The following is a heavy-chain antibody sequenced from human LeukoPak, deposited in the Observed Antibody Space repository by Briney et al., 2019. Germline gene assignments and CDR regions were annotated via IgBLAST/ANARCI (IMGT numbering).Heavy chain of an antibody. CDR3: AKGHTYALGASYLDY. D-gene: IGHD5-18*01. J-gene: IGHJ4*02. CDR2: VSWNIGSI. Sequence: GRSLRLSCAAVGLTLDDYAMHWVRPAPGDWLGWVSAVSWNIGSIGYADSVEGRFTIARDNAKTSLYLQMNSLRAEDTALYFCAKGHTYALGASYLDYWGQRTLVTVSS. V-gene: IGHV3-9*01. CDR1: GLTLDDYA.